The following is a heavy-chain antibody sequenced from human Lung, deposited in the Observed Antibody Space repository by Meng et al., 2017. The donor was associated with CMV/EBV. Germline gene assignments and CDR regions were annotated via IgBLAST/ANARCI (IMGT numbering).Heavy chain of an antibody. CDR3: ARDGGESTSWYYWFDP. D-gene: IGHD6-13*01. J-gene: IGHJ5*02. V-gene: IGHV1-18*01. Sequence: GYTFAQVGIGWVRQAPGKGPEWMGWISTFDGNTNYAQKVQGRVTLTIDTSTSTVYMELRSLRSDDTAIYYCARDGGESTSWYYWFDPWGQGTLVTVSS. CDR2: ISTFDGNT. CDR1: GYTFAQVG.